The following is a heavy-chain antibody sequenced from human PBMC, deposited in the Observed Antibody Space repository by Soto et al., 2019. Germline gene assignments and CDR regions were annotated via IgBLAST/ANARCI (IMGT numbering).Heavy chain of an antibody. CDR1: GFTFSSVA. V-gene: IGHV3-23*01. D-gene: IGHD1-1*01. Sequence: GALRLSCEASGFTFSSVAMAWVRQAPGKGLEWVSSITDSGGSTDYADSVKGRFTISRGNSRNTLYLQMNSLRADDTAVYYCAKLYWNPRYFDYWGQGTRVTVSS. CDR3: AKLYWNPRYFDY. J-gene: IGHJ4*02. CDR2: ITDSGGST.